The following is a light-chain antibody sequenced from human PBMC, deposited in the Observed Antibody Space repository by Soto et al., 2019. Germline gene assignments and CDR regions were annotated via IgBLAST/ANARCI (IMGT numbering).Light chain of an antibody. CDR2: DAS. J-gene: IGKJ4*01. Sequence: IQLTQSPSSLSACVGDRVTVTCRASQDIRNYLAWYQQEPGRAPKLLIFDASTLHSGVPPRFSGSGSGTDFTLTISGLQPEDFATYYCQQLTIYPSTFGGGTKVDIK. CDR3: QQLTIYPST. CDR1: QDIRNY. V-gene: IGKV1-9*01.